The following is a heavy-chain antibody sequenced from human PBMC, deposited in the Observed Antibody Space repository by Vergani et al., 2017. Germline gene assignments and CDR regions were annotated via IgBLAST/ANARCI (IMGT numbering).Heavy chain of an antibody. D-gene: IGHD2-15*01. CDR1: GFTFSSYW. CDR2: INSDGSST. CDR3: ARRYRYYYGMDV. Sequence: EVQLVESGGGLVQPGGSLRLSCAAYGFTFSSYWMHWVRQAPGKGLVWVSRINSDGSSTSYADSVKGRFTISRDNAKNTLYLQMNSLRAEDTAVYYCARRYRYYYGMDVWGQGTTVTVSS. V-gene: IGHV3-74*01. J-gene: IGHJ6*02.